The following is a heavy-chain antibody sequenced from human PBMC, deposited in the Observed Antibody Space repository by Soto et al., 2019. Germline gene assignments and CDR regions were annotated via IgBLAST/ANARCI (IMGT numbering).Heavy chain of an antibody. D-gene: IGHD2-2*01. Sequence: ASVKVSCKASGYTFTSYDINWVRQATGQGLEWMGWMNPNSGNTGYAQKFQGRVTMTRNTSISTAYMELSSLRSEDTAVYYCARYAPYCSSTSCYHKGMDVWGQGTTVTVSS. CDR3: ARYAPYCSSTSCYHKGMDV. V-gene: IGHV1-8*01. J-gene: IGHJ6*02. CDR2: MNPNSGNT. CDR1: GYTFTSYD.